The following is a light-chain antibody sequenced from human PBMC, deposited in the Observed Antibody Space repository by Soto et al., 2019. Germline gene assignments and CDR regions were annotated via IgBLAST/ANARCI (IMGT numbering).Light chain of an antibody. CDR2: RNN. Sequence: QSVLTQPPSASGTPGQRVTISCSGSSSNIGSNYVYWYQQLPGTAPKLLIYRNNQRPSGVPDRFSGYKSGTSASLAISGLRSQDEATYYCAAWDDSVSGRAVFGGGTKVTVL. CDR3: AAWDDSVSGRAV. CDR1: SSNIGSNY. V-gene: IGLV1-47*01. J-gene: IGLJ3*02.